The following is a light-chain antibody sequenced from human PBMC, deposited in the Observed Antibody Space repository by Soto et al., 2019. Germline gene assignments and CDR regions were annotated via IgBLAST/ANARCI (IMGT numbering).Light chain of an antibody. CDR1: QSVGSN. CDR3: QHYNMWPHMLS. CDR2: DAS. V-gene: IGKV3-15*01. J-gene: IGKJ4*01. Sequence: DIVLTQSPGTLSLSPGERGTLSCRASQSVGSNLAWYQHKPGQAPRLLIYDASTRATGVPATFSGSGSGTEFTLTISSLQSDDCAIYYCQHYNMWPHMLSFGGGTKVDIK.